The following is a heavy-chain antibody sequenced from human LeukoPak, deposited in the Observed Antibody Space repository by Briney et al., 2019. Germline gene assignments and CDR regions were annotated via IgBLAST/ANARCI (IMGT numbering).Heavy chain of an antibody. CDR1: GGTFSSYA. CDR2: IIPIFGIA. Sequence: AASVKVSCKASGGTFSSYAISWVRQAPGQGLEWMGRIIPIFGIANYAQKFQGRVTITADESTSTAYMELSSLRSEDTAVYYCARAAYCGGDCHTNFDYWGQGTLVTVSS. D-gene: IGHD2-21*02. CDR3: ARAAYCGGDCHTNFDY. V-gene: IGHV1-69*15. J-gene: IGHJ4*02.